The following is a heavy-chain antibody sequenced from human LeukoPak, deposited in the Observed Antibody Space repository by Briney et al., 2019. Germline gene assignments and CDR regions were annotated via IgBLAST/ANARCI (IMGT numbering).Heavy chain of an antibody. CDR1: GSTFSTYS. J-gene: IGHJ4*02. V-gene: IGHV3-48*01. CDR2: ISGCSSSSDGGAI. CDR3: ARGGDTSNWYPGYFDY. Sequence: GGSLRLSCTASGSTFSTYSMNWVRQAPGGGREGVSYISGCSSSSDGGAIQYADSVKGRFTISRDNDKHSLYLQMTSLRAADTAVYYCARGGDTSNWYPGYFDYWGQGALVTVSS. D-gene: IGHD6-13*01.